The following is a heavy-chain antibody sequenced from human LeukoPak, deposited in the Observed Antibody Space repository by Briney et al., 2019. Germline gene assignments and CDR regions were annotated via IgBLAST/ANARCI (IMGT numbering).Heavy chain of an antibody. V-gene: IGHV3-53*01. D-gene: IGHD6-19*01. CDR1: GVIVSRNF. CDR2: MYAGGTT. CDR3: ARGSGSGWPLDR. Sequence: GGSLRLSCAASGVIVSRNFMSWVRQAPRKGLQLVAIMYAGGTTDYSDSVRGRFHISRDSSNNTLSLQINTLRAEDTAVYYCARGSGSGWPLDRWGQGALVTVSS. J-gene: IGHJ5*02.